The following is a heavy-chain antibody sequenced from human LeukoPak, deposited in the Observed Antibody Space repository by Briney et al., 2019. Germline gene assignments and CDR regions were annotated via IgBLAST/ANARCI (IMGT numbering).Heavy chain of an antibody. CDR2: INHSGST. CDR3: ARGNQVDITGTTEDVDY. V-gene: IGHV4-34*01. CDR1: GGSFSGYY. D-gene: IGHD1/OR15-1a*01. J-gene: IGHJ4*02. Sequence: PSETLSLTCAVYGGSFSGYYWSWIRQPPGKGLEWIGEINHSGSTNYNPSLKSRVTISVDTSKNQFSLKLSSVTAADTAVYYCARGNQVDITGTTEDVDYWGQGTLVTVSS.